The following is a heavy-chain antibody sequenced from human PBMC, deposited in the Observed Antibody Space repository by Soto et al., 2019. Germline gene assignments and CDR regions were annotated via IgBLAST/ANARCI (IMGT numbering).Heavy chain of an antibody. Sequence: EVQLVESGGGLVQPGGSLSLSCVGSGFTLSSSWMSWVCQAPGKGLQRVATTNQDGSVKYYVVSVKGLFTLSRDNAKNSLYLQMNTLIAEDTAVYYCARGPMWGQGTLVTVSP. V-gene: IGHV3-7*01. CDR3: ARGPM. J-gene: IGHJ4*02. CDR2: TNQDGSVK. CDR1: GFTLSSSW.